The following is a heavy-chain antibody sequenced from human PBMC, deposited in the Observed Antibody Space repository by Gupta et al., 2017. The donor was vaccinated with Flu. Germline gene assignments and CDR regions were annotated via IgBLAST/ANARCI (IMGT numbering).Heavy chain of an antibody. CDR2: IWRNGESK. J-gene: IGHJ4*02. V-gene: IGHV3-33*01. Sequence: QVHLVASGGSVVQPGTTLRLTCVASGCSLSYYVMQRVRKIPGEGLEWVEVIWRNGESKKDADFVEGRFTVSRDNSENTLFLQMDSLRVEDTGTYYCVTQLRPSSVGSTNTCDSWGQGTPVTVSS. CDR3: VTQLRPSSVGSTNTCDS. CDR1: GCSLSYYV. D-gene: IGHD1-1*01.